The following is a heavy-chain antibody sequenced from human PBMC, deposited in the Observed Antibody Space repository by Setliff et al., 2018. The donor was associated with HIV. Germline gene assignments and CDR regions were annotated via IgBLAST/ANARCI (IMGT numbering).Heavy chain of an antibody. V-gene: IGHV3-21*01. J-gene: IGHJ3*02. CDR1: GFTFSSYI. CDR2: ISRTSSYI. CDR3: ARGFVLRFLEWSMPDAFDI. Sequence: GGSLRLSCAASGFTFSSYIMNWVRQAPGKGLEWVSFISRTSSYIYYADSLKGRFTISRDNAKNSLYLQMNSLRAEDTAVYYCARGFVLRFLEWSMPDAFDIWGQGTMVTVSS. D-gene: IGHD3-3*01.